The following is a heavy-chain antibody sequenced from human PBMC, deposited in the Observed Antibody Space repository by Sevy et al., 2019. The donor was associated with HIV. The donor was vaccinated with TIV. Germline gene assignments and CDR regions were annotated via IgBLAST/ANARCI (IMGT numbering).Heavy chain of an antibody. V-gene: IGHV3-49*03. J-gene: IGHJ4*02. CDR1: GFTFGDYA. D-gene: IGHD4-17*01. CDR3: TRALATVVTPEYYFDY. Sequence: GGSLRLSCTASGFTFGDYAMSWFRQAPGKGLEWVAFIRRNSYEPYGGTTEYAASVKGRFTNSRDDSKSIAYLQMNSLKTEDTAFYYCTRALATVVTPEYYFDYWGQGTLVTVSS. CDR2: IRRNSYEPYGGTT.